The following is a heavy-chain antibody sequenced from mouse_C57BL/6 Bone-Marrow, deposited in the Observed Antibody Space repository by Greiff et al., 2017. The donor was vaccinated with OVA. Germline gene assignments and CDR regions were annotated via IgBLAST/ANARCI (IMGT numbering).Heavy chain of an antibody. CDR3: ARAKDGYDDYFAY. D-gene: IGHD2-2*01. CDR2: IHPSDSDT. J-gene: IGHJ3*01. CDR1: GYTFTSYW. Sequence: QVQLQQPGAELVKPGASVKVSCKASGYTFTSYWMHWVKQRPGQGLEWIGRIHPSDSDTNYNQKFKGKATLTVDKSSSTAYMQLSSLTTEDSAISDYARAKDGYDDYFAYWGQGTLVTVSA. V-gene: IGHV1-74*01.